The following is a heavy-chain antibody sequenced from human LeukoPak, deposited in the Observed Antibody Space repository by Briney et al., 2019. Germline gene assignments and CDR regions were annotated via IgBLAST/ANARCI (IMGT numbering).Heavy chain of an antibody. J-gene: IGHJ3*02. CDR1: GFDFSGFY. V-gene: IGHV3-73*01. Sequence: PGGSLRLSCAASGFDFSGFYMHWVRQASGRGLEWVGLIRSKPSSYTTVYAAAVKGRFTISRDDSKNTAYLQMNSLKAEDTAVYYRARDEYGRSSRDGAFDMWGQGTMVTVSS. CDR2: IRSKPSSYTT. CDR3: ARDEYGRSSRDGAFDM. D-gene: IGHD4/OR15-4a*01.